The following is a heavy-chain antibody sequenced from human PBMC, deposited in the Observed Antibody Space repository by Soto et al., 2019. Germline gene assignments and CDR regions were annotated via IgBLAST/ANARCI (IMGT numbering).Heavy chain of an antibody. CDR1: GFTVSSNY. V-gene: IGHV3-66*01. CDR2: IYSGGST. Sequence: PGGSLRLSCAASGFTVSSNYMSWVRQAPGKGLEWVSVIYSGGSTYYADSVKGRFTISRDNSKNTLYLQMNSLRAEDTAVYYCERDPGLYGDYEFDYWGQGTLVTVSP. CDR3: ERDPGLYGDYEFDY. J-gene: IGHJ4*02. D-gene: IGHD4-17*01.